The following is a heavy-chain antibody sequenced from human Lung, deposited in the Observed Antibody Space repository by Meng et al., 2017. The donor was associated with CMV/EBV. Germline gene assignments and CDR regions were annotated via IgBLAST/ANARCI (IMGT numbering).Heavy chain of an antibody. CDR3: ARGYCSGGSCPVFDP. V-gene: IGHV1-8*01. D-gene: IGHD2-15*01. J-gene: IGHJ5*02. Sequence: VAVVNKPGASVMVSCTASGYPFISSDVHWVRHATGQGLEWMGWMNPNSGNTGYAKKFQGRVTMTRNTSISSAYMELSSLRSEDTAVYYCARGYCSGGSCPVFDPWGQGTLVTVSS. CDR1: GYPFISSD. CDR2: MNPNSGNT.